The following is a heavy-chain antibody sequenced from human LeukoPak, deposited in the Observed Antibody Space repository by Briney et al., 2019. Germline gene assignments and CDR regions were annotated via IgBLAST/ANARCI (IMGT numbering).Heavy chain of an antibody. CDR3: TSRVSPTRWFDP. D-gene: IGHD2-15*01. Sequence: PGGSLRLSCVAPGFTFSNYWMHWVRHAPGKGLVWVSRISNDGATTIYADSVKGRFTISRDNAKNTLYLQMNSLRAEDSAVYYCTSRVSPTRWFDPWGQGTLVTVSS. CDR2: ISNDGATT. V-gene: IGHV3-74*01. J-gene: IGHJ5*02. CDR1: GFTFSNYW.